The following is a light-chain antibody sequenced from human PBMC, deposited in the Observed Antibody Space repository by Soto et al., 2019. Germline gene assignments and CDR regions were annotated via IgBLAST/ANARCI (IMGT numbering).Light chain of an antibody. CDR2: DAS. Sequence: DIQMTQSPSTLSASVGDRVTITCRASQNIGGWLAWYQQKPGKAPNLLIYDASTLESGVPSRFSGSGSGTEFTLTISSLQPDDFATYYCQQYNSYWTLGQGTKVDIK. J-gene: IGKJ1*01. CDR3: QQYNSYWT. CDR1: QNIGGW. V-gene: IGKV1-5*01.